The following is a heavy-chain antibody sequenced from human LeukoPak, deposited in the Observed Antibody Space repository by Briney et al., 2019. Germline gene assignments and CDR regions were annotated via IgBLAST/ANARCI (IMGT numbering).Heavy chain of an antibody. V-gene: IGHV3-74*03. J-gene: IGHJ4*02. CDR2: IHPDGSIT. D-gene: IGHD3-22*01. Sequence: GGSLRLSCVGSRFTISKYWMHWVRQAPGTGLVWVSRIHPDGSITTYADSVKGRFTMSRDNAGNTLYLQMNSLRAEDTAVYYCAKDREYDDSCDYNGWGQGTLVTVSS. CDR3: AKDREYDDSCDYNG. CDR1: RFTISKYW.